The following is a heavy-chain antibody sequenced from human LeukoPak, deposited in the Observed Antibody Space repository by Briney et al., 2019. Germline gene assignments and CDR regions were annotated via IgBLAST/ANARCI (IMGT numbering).Heavy chain of an antibody. CDR3: AKDGTPYCGGDCYAHFDY. CDR1: AFTFSLYA. V-gene: IGHV3-23*01. J-gene: IGHJ4*02. CDR2: ISGSGSST. D-gene: IGHD2-21*02. Sequence: GGSLRLSCVGSAFTFSLYAMTWVRQGPGKGVEWVSAISGSGSSTYYADSVKGGFTISRENSKNKLYMQMKSLRDEETGIYYCAKDGTPYCGGDCYAHFDYWGQGTLVTVSS.